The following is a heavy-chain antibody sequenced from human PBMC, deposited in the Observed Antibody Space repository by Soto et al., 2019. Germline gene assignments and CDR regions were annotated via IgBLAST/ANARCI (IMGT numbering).Heavy chain of an antibody. CDR2: IYSGGST. CDR3: ARGYCSSTSCPEFDY. J-gene: IGHJ4*02. CDR1: GFTVSSNY. Sequence: GGSLRLSCAASGFTVSSNYMSWVRQAPGKGLEWVSVIYSGGSTYYADSVKGRFTISRDNSKNTLYLQMNSLRAEDTAVYYCARGYCSSTSCPEFDYWGQGTLVTVSS. D-gene: IGHD2-2*01. V-gene: IGHV3-53*01.